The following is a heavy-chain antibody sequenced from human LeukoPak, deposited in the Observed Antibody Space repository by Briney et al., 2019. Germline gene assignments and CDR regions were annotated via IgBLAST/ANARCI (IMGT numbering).Heavy chain of an antibody. CDR2: IYTSGST. V-gene: IGHV4-4*07. CDR3: AREGRRENWFDP. CDR1: GGSISSYY. J-gene: IGHJ5*02. Sequence: SETLSHTCTVSGGSISSYYWSWIRQPAGKGLEWIGRIYTSGSTNYNPSLKSRVTMSVDTSKNQSSLKLSSATAADTAVYYRAREGRRENWFDPWGQGTLVTVSS.